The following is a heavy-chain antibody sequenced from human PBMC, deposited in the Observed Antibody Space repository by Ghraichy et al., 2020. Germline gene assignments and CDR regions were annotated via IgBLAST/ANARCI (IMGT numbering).Heavy chain of an antibody. CDR3: ARGAEDYYDSSGYSYAFDI. V-gene: IGHV4-61*01. CDR2: IYYSGST. D-gene: IGHD3-22*01. Sequence: SETLSLTCTVSGGSVSSGSYYWSWIRQPPGKGLEWIGYIYYSGSTNYNPSLKSRVTISVDTSKNQFSLKLSSVTAADTAVYYCARGAEDYYDSSGYSYAFDIWGQGTMVTVSS. J-gene: IGHJ3*02. CDR1: GGSVSSGSYY.